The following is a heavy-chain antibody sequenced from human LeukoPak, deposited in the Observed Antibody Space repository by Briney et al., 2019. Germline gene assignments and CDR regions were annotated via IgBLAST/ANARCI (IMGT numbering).Heavy chain of an antibody. Sequence: GGSLRLSCAAPGFTFSSYWMSWVRQAPGKGLEWVANIKQDGSEKYYVDSVKGRFTISRDNAKNSLYLQMNSLRAEDTAVYYCARIYLKQASASWGQGTLVTVSS. D-gene: IGHD3-10*01. V-gene: IGHV3-7*01. J-gene: IGHJ5*02. CDR3: ARIYLKQASAS. CDR1: GFTFSSYW. CDR2: IKQDGSEK.